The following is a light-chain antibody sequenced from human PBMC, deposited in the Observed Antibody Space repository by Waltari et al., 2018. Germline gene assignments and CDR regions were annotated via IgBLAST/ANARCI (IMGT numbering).Light chain of an antibody. V-gene: IGLV2-11*01. CDR1: SSDDNAYNH. CDR2: DVN. CDR3: CSYAGRFTWV. Sequence: QSALTQPRSVSGSPGQSVTISCTGASSDDNAYNHVSWYQQHPGKAPQLILYDVNKRPSGVPDRFSGSKSGDTASLTISVLQAEDEADYYCCSYAGRFTWVFGGGTKLTV. J-gene: IGLJ3*02.